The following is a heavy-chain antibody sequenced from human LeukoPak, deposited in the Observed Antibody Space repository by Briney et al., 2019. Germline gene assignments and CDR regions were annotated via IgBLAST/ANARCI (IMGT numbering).Heavy chain of an antibody. CDR1: GYTFTSYG. CDR2: ISAYNGNT. D-gene: IGHD6-13*01. J-gene: IGHJ4*02. CDR3: ARDAAYSSSRSPPDY. Sequence: GASVKVSCKASGYTFTSYGISWVRQAPGQGLEWMGWISAYNGNTNYAQKLQGRVTMTTDTSTSTAYMELRSLRSDDTAVYYCARDAAYSSSRSPPDYWGQGTLVTVSS. V-gene: IGHV1-18*01.